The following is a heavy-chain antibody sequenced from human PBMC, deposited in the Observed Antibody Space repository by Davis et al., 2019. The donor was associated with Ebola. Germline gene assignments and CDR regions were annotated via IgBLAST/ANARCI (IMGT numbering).Heavy chain of an antibody. Sequence: ASVKVSCKASGYTFNDNDIHWVRQATGQGLEWMGWMNPNSGNTGYAQKFQDRVTMTRNTSISTAYMDLSSLRSEDSAVYYCARDQGGDAMATDWYFDLWGRGTLVTVSS. J-gene: IGHJ2*01. CDR3: ARDQGGDAMATDWYFDL. CDR2: MNPNSGNT. V-gene: IGHV1-8*01. CDR1: GYTFNDND. D-gene: IGHD5-24*01.